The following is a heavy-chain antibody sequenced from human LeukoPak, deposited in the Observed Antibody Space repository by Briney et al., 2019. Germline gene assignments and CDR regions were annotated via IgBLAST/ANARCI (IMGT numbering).Heavy chain of an antibody. CDR3: AKDQVRVLWFGESY. Sequence: PGKSLRLSCAASGFTFSDYGMHWVRQAPGKGREWVSAISGSGGSTYYADSVKGRFTISRDNSKNTLYLQMNSLRAEDTAVYYCAKDQVRVLWFGESYWGQGTLVTVSS. CDR2: ISGSGGST. V-gene: IGHV3-23*01. D-gene: IGHD3-10*01. J-gene: IGHJ4*02. CDR1: GFTFSDYG.